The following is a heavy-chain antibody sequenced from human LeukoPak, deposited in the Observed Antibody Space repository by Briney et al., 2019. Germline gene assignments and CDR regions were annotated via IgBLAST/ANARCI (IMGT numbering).Heavy chain of an antibody. Sequence: PGGSLRLSCAASGFTFSSYSMNWVRQAPGKGLEWVSFISSSSSTIYYADSVKGRITISRDNAKNSLYLQMNSLRAEDTAVYYCARDRGGSYSAIDYWGQGTLVTVSS. J-gene: IGHJ4*02. V-gene: IGHV3-48*04. CDR1: GFTFSSYS. D-gene: IGHD1-26*01. CDR2: ISSSSSTI. CDR3: ARDRGGSYSAIDY.